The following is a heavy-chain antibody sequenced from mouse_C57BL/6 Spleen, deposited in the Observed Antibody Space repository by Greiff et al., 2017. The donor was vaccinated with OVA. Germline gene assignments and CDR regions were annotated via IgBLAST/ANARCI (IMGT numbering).Heavy chain of an antibody. CDR2: ISSGSSTI. CDR1: GFTFSDYG. V-gene: IGHV5-17*01. J-gene: IGHJ1*03. Sequence: EVKLVESGGCLVKPGGSLKLSCAASGFTFSDYGMHWVRQAPEKGLEWVAYISSGSSTIYYADTVKGRFTISRDNAKNTLFLQMTSLRSEDTAMYYCAKIYDGYYWYFDVWGTGTTVTVSS. D-gene: IGHD2-3*01. CDR3: AKIYDGYYWYFDV.